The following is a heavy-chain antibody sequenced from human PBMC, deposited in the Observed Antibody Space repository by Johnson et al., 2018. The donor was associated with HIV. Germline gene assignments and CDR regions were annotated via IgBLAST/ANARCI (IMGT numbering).Heavy chain of an antibody. Sequence: QVQLVESGGGLVKPGGSLRLSCAASGFTFSDYYMSWIRQTPGKGLEWVSYISSSGTTVDSADSVKGRVSISRDNATHSLYLQMNSLRAEDTAVYYCARDRGYWDAFDIWGQGTMVTVSS. CDR2: ISSSGTTV. J-gene: IGHJ3*02. CDR1: GFTFSDYY. V-gene: IGHV3-11*04. D-gene: IGHD3-22*01. CDR3: ARDRGYWDAFDI.